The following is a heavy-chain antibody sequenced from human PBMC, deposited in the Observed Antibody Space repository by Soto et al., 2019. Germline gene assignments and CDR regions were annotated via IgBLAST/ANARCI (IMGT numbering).Heavy chain of an antibody. CDR2: IFGSGGST. CDR3: ARESKSNTVTTNFDY. CDR1: GFIFSNYA. Sequence: GGSLRLSCAASGFIFSNYAMGWVRQAPGQGLEWVSTIFGSGGSTSYADSVKGRFTFSRDNSKNTLYLQMNSLRAEDTAIYFCARESKSNTVTTNFDYWGQGTLVTVSS. J-gene: IGHJ4*02. V-gene: IGHV3-23*01. D-gene: IGHD4-4*01.